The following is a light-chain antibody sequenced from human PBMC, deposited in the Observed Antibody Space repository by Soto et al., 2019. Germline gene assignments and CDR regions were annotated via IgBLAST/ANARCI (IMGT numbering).Light chain of an antibody. J-gene: IGKJ1*01. CDR2: GAS. Sequence: EIVLTQSPGTLSLSPGERATLSCRASQSITGSYLAWYQQKPGQAPRLLIYGASSRATGIPDRFSGSGSGTDFTLTISRLEPEDFAVYSCQQYGSSAWTFGQGTKVEIK. CDR1: QSITGSY. V-gene: IGKV3-20*01. CDR3: QQYGSSAWT.